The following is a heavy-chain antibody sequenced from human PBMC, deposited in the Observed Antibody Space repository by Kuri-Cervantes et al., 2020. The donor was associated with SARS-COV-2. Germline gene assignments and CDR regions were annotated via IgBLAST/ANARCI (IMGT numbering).Heavy chain of an antibody. CDR1: GFTFSSYA. D-gene: IGHD2-15*01. J-gene: IGHJ4*02. CDR3: AKDQHGIVVVVAAIEY. CDR2: ISYDGSNK. Sequence: LSLTCAASGFTFSSYAMHWVRQAPGKGLEWVAVISYDGSNKYYADSVKGRFTISRDNSKNTLYLQMNSLRAEDTAVYYCAKDQHGIVVVVAAIEYWGQGTLVTVSS. V-gene: IGHV3-30-3*01.